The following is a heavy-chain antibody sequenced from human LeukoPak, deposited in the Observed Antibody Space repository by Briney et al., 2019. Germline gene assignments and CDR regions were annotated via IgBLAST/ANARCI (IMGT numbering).Heavy chain of an antibody. Sequence: ASVKVSCKASGYTFTSYDINWVRQATGQGLEWMGWMNPNSGGTNYAQKFQGRVTMTRDTSISTAYMELSRLRSDDTAVYYCVSGDVDTAIDFDYWGQGTLVTVSS. CDR2: MNPNSGGT. J-gene: IGHJ4*02. CDR1: GYTFTSYD. D-gene: IGHD5-18*01. V-gene: IGHV1-2*02. CDR3: VSGDVDTAIDFDY.